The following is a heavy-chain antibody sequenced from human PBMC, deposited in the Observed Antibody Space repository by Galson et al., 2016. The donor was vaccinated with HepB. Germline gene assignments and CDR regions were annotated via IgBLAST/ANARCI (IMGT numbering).Heavy chain of an antibody. Sequence: SETLSLTCTVSGGSISSGSHYWGWIRQPPGKGLEWIGSIYYSGNTHYNPSLKSRVTISVDTSKNQFSLKLNSVTGAATAVYFCARREGVHYSDRSDLADCAFNIWGQGTMVTVSS. D-gene: IGHD3-22*01. CDR1: GGSISSGSHY. CDR2: IYYSGNT. CDR3: ARREGVHYSDRSDLADCAFNI. J-gene: IGHJ3*02. V-gene: IGHV4-39*01.